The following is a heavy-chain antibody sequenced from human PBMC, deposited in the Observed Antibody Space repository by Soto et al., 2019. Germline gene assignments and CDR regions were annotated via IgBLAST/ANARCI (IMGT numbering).Heavy chain of an antibody. J-gene: IGHJ5*02. CDR3: ARSRTILMVYAIDWFDP. CDR1: GGSISSSSYY. CDR2: IYYSGST. V-gene: IGHV4-39*01. Sequence: QLQLQESGPGLVKPSETLSLTCTVSGGSISSSSYYWGWIRQPPGKGLEWIGRIYYSGSTYYNPSLKSRVTISVDTSKNQFSLKLRSVTAADTAVYYCARSRTILMVYAIDWFDPWGQGTLVTVSS. D-gene: IGHD2-8*01.